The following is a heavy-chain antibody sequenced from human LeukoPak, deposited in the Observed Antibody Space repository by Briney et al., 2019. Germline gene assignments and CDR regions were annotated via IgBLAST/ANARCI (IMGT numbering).Heavy chain of an antibody. D-gene: IGHD2-21*02. V-gene: IGHV4-4*07. CDR3: ARVTDPRYNWFDP. CDR1: GGSISSYY. Sequence: SETLSLTCTVSGGSISSYYWTWIRQPAGKGPEWIGRIHASGSTNYNPSLKSRVNMSVDTSKNQFSLRLNSVTAADTAVYYCARVTDPRYNWFDPWGQGTLDTVSS. CDR2: IHASGST. J-gene: IGHJ5*02.